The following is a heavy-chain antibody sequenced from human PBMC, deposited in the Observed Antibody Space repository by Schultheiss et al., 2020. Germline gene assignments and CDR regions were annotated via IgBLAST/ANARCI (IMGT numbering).Heavy chain of an antibody. CDR3: AKFLGWGDYAGPRAFDI. CDR1: GFTFSTFG. V-gene: IGHV3-33*05. J-gene: IGHJ3*02. D-gene: IGHD4-17*01. Sequence: GGSLRLSCAASGFTFSTFGFNWVRQAPGKGLEWVAVISYDGSNKYYADSVKGRFTISRDNSKNTLYLQMNSLRAEDTAVYYCAKFLGWGDYAGPRAFDIWGQGTMVTVSS. CDR2: ISYDGSNK.